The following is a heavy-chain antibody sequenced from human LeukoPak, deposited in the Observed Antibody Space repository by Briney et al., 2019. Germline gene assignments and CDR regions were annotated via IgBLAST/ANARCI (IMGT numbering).Heavy chain of an antibody. J-gene: IGHJ4*02. Sequence: GGSLRLSCAASGFTFSSSAMSWVRQVPGKGLEWVSGISASGGSTSYADSVRGRFTISRDNSKNTLYVQMNSLRDEDTAVYYCAKDRRWESPHYLDSWGQGTLVTVSS. D-gene: IGHD1-26*01. CDR3: AKDRRWESPHYLDS. CDR2: ISASGGST. V-gene: IGHV3-23*01. CDR1: GFTFSSSA.